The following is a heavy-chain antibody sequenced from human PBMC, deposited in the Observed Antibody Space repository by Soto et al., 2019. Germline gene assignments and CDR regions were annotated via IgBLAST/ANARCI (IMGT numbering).Heavy chain of an antibody. CDR2: IYTSGST. J-gene: IGHJ5*02. CDR1: GGSISSYY. V-gene: IGHV4-4*07. D-gene: IGHD2-15*01. Sequence: ASETLSLTCTVSGGSISSYYWSWIRQPAGKGLEWIGRIYTSGSTNYNPSLKSRVTMSVDTSKNQFPLKLSSVTAADTAVYYCARQDRVGVGGRWFDPWGQGTLVTVSS. CDR3: ARQDRVGVGGRWFDP.